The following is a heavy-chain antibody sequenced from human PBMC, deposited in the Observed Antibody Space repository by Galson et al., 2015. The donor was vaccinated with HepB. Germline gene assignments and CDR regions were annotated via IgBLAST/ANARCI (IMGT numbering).Heavy chain of an antibody. CDR2: IYWDDDK. CDR3: ALTLQREVFFDY. Sequence: PALVKPTQTLTLTCTLSGFSLTISGVGVGWIRQPPGKALEWLALIYWDDDKRYSPSLKSRLTITKDTSKNQVVLTMTNMDPVDTATYYCALTLQREVFFDYWGQGTLVTVSS. V-gene: IGHV2-5*02. D-gene: IGHD2-2*01. CDR1: GFSLTISGVG. J-gene: IGHJ4*02.